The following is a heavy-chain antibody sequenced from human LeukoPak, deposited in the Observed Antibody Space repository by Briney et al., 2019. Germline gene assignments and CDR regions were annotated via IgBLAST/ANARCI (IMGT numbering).Heavy chain of an antibody. CDR2: INHSGST. V-gene: IGHV4-34*01. J-gene: IGHJ4*02. CDR1: GGSFSGYY. CDR3: AVGNSSSWYVYYFDY. Sequence: SETLSLTCAVYGGSFSGYYWSWIRQPPGKGLEWIGEINHSGSTNYNPSLKSRVTILVDTSKNQFSLKLSSVTAADTAVYYCAVGNSSSWYVYYFDYWGQGTLVTVSS. D-gene: IGHD6-13*01.